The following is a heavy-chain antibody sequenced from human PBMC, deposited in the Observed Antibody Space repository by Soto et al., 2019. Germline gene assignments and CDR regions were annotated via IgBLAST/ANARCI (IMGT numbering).Heavy chain of an antibody. CDR2: IYHTGSS. V-gene: IGHV4-30-4*01. J-gene: IGHJ4*02. D-gene: IGHD6-13*01. Sequence: PSETLSLTCTVSGVSISSGDFYWSWIRQPPGKGLEWIGYIYHTGSSQYHPSLRGRVAFSMDTSKNHFSRALRSVTAADTAVYYCARARWGSSWYVAFDYWGQGTLVTVSS. CDR1: GVSISSGDFY. CDR3: ARARWGSSWYVAFDY.